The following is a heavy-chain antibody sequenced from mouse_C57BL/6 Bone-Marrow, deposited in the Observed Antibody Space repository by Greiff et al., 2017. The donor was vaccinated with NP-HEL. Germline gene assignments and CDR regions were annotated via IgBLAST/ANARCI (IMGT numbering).Heavy chain of an antibody. V-gene: IGHV2-2*01. D-gene: IGHD2-4*01. J-gene: IGHJ3*01. Sequence: VKLVESGPGLVQPSRSLSITCAVSGFSLTDYGVHWVRQSPGKGLEWLGVIWSGGNTDYNAAFISRLSISKDNSKSQVFVNMNSLQADDTAKYYCARIDYWYACWGKAALVTV. CDR2: IWSGGNT. CDR3: ARIDYWYAC. CDR1: GFSLTDYG.